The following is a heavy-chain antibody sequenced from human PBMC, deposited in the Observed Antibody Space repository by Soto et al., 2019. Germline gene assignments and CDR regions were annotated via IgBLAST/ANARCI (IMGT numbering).Heavy chain of an antibody. V-gene: IGHV3-33*01. J-gene: IGHJ4*02. Sequence: GGSLRLSCETSGFSFSVYGMHWVRQAPGKGLEWVAVIWYDASKQFYAASVEGRFTISRDNSKAILYLQMNSLRAEDTAVYYCAAWAEGATEVHWGQGT. CDR2: IWYDASKQ. D-gene: IGHD2-15*01. CDR3: AAWAEGATEVH. CDR1: GFSFSVYG.